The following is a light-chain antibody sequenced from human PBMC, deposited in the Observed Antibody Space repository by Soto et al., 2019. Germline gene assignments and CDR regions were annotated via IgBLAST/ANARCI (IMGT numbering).Light chain of an antibody. CDR1: ETISSW. J-gene: IGKJ4*01. Sequence: DIQMTQSPSTLSASVGDRVTITCRASETISSWLAWYHQREGKAPKILIYDASTLESGVPPRFSGSRSGTEFTLTINSLQPDDFGTYYCQQYNSWQLSFGGGTKVDIK. V-gene: IGKV1-5*01. CDR2: DAS. CDR3: QQYNSWQLS.